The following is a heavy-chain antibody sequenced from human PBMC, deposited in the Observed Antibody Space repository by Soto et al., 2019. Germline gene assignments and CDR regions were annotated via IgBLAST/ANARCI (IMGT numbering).Heavy chain of an antibody. CDR3: ARPSPSGATGEYYFDY. Sequence: SETLSLTCAVYGGSFSGYYWSWIRQPPGKGLEWIGEINHSGSTNYNPSLKSRVTISVDTSKNQFSLKLSSVTAADTAVYYCARPSPSGATGEYYFDYWGQGTLVIVSS. CDR2: INHSGST. J-gene: IGHJ4*02. CDR1: GGSFSGYY. V-gene: IGHV4-34*01. D-gene: IGHD1-26*01.